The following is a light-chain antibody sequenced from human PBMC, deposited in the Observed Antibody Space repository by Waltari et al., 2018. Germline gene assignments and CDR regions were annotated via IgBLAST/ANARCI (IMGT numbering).Light chain of an antibody. CDR3: QQRNNWPLS. V-gene: IGKV3-11*01. CDR2: DAS. CDR1: NSPSLY. Sequence: IGLTQSPATLSLSPGERATLPCRANNSPSLYCAWYQQKPGQAPRLLIYDASKRATGIPARFSASGSGTDFTLTISSLEPEDSAVYYCQQRNNWPLSFGGGTKVEIK. J-gene: IGKJ4*01.